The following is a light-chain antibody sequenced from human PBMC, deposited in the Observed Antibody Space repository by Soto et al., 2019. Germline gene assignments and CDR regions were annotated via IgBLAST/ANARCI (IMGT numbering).Light chain of an antibody. CDR2: GAS. Sequence: IVLTQCPGTLSLSPGERATLSCRASQSVSSSYLAWYQQKPGQAPRLLIYGASSRATGIPDRFSGSGSGTDFTLTISRLEPEDFAVYYCQQYGSSPGTFGQGTKVDIK. CDR1: QSVSSSY. V-gene: IGKV3-20*01. J-gene: IGKJ1*01. CDR3: QQYGSSPGT.